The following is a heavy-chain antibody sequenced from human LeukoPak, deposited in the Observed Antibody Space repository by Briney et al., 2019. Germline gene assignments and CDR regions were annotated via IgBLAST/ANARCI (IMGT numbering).Heavy chain of an antibody. CDR3: ANDITTGIAAAGNYFDY. V-gene: IGHV3-9*01. CDR2: ISWNSGSI. D-gene: IGHD6-13*01. Sequence: GGSLRLSCAASGFTFDDYAMHWVRQAPGKGLEWVSGISWNSGSIGHADSVKGRFTISRDNAKNSLYLQMNSLRAEDTALYYCANDITTGIAAAGNYFDYWGQGTLVTVSS. CDR1: GFTFDDYA. J-gene: IGHJ4*02.